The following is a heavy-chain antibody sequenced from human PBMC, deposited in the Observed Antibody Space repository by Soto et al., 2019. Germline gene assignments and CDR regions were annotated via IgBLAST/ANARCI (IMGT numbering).Heavy chain of an antibody. V-gene: IGHV4-34*01. Sequence: PSETLSLTCAVYGGSFSGYYWSWIRQPPGKGLEWIGEINHSGSTNYDPSLKSRVTISVDTSKNQFSLKLSSVTAADTAVYYCARGLVQTRDRIAALPTRPYYFDYWGQGTLVTVSS. CDR3: ARGLVQTRDRIAALPTRPYYFDY. J-gene: IGHJ4*02. CDR1: GGSFSGYY. CDR2: INHSGST. D-gene: IGHD6-6*01.